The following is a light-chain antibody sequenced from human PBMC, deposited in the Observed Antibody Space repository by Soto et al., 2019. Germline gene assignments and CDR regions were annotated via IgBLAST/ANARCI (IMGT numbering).Light chain of an antibody. J-gene: IGKJ2*01. Sequence: DIQMTQSPSTLSASVGDRVTITCRASQSISSWLAWYQQKPGKAPKLLIYKASSLESGVPSRFSGSGSGTEFTLTISSLQPDDFATYYCQQYNSYSHTFGQGTMVDIK. CDR2: KAS. CDR3: QQYNSYSHT. CDR1: QSISSW. V-gene: IGKV1-5*03.